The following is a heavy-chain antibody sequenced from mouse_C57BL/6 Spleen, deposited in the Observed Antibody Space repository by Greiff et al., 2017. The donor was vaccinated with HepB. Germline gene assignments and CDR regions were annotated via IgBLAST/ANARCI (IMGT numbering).Heavy chain of an antibody. J-gene: IGHJ4*01. D-gene: IGHD2-4*01. CDR3: ARYDYDGGYAMDY. Sequence: VQLQQSGAELVKPGASVKLSCKASGYTFTSYWMHWVKQRPGQGLEWIGMIHPNSGSTNYNEKFKSKATLTVDKSSSTAYMPLSSLTSEDSAVYYFARYDYDGGYAMDYWGQGTSVTVSS. CDR2: IHPNSGST. V-gene: IGHV1-64*01. CDR1: GYTFTSYW.